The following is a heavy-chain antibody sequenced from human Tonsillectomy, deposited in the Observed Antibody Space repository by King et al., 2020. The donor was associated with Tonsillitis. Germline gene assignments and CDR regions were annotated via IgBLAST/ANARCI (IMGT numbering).Heavy chain of an antibody. J-gene: IGHJ2*01. Sequence: QLVQSGAEVKKPGASVKVSCKASGYTFTGYYMHWVRQAPGQGLEWMGWINPNSGGTNYAQKFHGRGTMTRETSISTAYMALSRLRSDDTAVYYCARVKSARYSSGEGNLAYFDLWGRGTLVTVSS. CDR2: INPNSGGT. D-gene: IGHD6-19*01. CDR1: GYTFTGYY. V-gene: IGHV1-2*02. CDR3: ARVKSARYSSGEGNLAYFDL.